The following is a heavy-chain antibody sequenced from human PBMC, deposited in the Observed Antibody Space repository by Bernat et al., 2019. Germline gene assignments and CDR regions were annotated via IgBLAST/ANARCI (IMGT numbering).Heavy chain of an antibody. J-gene: IGHJ4*02. CDR2: LWYDGSNK. Sequence: QVQLVESGGGVVQPGRSLRLSCAASGFTFSSYGMHWVRQAPGKGLDWVAVLWYDGSNKYYADSVKGRFTISRDNSKNTLYLQMNSLRAEDTAFYYCARDNCGGDCYCFDYWGQGTLVTVSS. CDR1: GFTFSSYG. CDR3: ARDNCGGDCYCFDY. V-gene: IGHV3-33*01. D-gene: IGHD2-21*02.